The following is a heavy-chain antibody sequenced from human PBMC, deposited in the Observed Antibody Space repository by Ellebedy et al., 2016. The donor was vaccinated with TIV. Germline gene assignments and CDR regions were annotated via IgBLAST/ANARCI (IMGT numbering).Heavy chain of an antibody. V-gene: IGHV3-30*18. D-gene: IGHD5-12*01. Sequence: GESLKISXAASGFIFSTYGIHWLRQAPGKGLEWVAVISYDSAKKFYADSVKGRFTISRDNSNNTLYLQMNSLRVDDTAVYYCAKDTIRYSYGNDAFEIWGQGTMVTVSS. CDR3: AKDTIRYSYGNDAFEI. CDR1: GFIFSTYG. CDR2: ISYDSAKK. J-gene: IGHJ3*02.